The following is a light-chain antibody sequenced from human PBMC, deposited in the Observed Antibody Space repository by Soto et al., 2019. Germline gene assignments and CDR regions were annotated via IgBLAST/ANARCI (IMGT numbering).Light chain of an antibody. Sequence: DIVMTQSPDSLDVSLGEMATINCKSSQSVLYSSNNKNYLAWYQQKPGQPPKLLIYWASTRESGVPDRFSGSGSGTDFTLTISSLQAEDGAVYYCQQYYSTPWTFGQGTKVEIQ. CDR1: QSVLYSSNNKNY. V-gene: IGKV4-1*01. CDR3: QQYYSTPWT. J-gene: IGKJ1*01. CDR2: WAS.